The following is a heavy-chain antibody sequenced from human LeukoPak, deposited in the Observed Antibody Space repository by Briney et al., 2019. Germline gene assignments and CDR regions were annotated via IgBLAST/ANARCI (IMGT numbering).Heavy chain of an antibody. J-gene: IGHJ4*02. CDR1: GFTLSTYA. D-gene: IGHD2-15*01. CDR2: ISASGGST. V-gene: IGHV3-23*01. CDR3: AKVLCSGGNCYFSAFDF. Sequence: GGSLRLSCAASGFTLSTYAMSWVRRAPGRGREWVAAISASGGSTYYAGSVKGRFTISRDNSKNTLWLQMNSLRAEDTAVFYCAKVLCSGGNCYFSAFDFWGQGTLVTVSS.